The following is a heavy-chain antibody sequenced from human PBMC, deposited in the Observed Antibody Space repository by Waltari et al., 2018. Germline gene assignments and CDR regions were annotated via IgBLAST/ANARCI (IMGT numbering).Heavy chain of an antibody. Sequence: QVLLQESGPGLARPSETLSLTCDVSSYSIRSGYFWGWIRQPPGKGLQWIGSISHSGSTYYNPSLKSRITLSVDTSKNQFALKVTSVTAADTATYYCVRDLGGSGNSWFDAWGQGSLVIVSS. D-gene: IGHD3-10*01. J-gene: IGHJ5*02. CDR3: VRDLGGSGNSWFDA. V-gene: IGHV4-38-2*02. CDR2: ISHSGST. CDR1: SYSIRSGYF.